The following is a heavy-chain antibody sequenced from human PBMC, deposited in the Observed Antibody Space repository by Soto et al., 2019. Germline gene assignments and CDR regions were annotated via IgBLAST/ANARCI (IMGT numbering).Heavy chain of an antibody. Sequence: PSGYPSLTCTVSVASISSSRYYWGWFRQPPGQALACTGSIYYSGSTYYNPSLKSRVTISVDTSKNQFSRKLSSVTAADTAVYYCARHYVLLWFGEVPSDSRQRMRWFDPWGQGTLVTVSS. D-gene: IGHD3-10*01. J-gene: IGHJ5*02. CDR2: IYYSGST. CDR1: VASISSSRYY. CDR3: ARHYVLLWFGEVPSDSRQRMRWFDP. V-gene: IGHV4-39*05.